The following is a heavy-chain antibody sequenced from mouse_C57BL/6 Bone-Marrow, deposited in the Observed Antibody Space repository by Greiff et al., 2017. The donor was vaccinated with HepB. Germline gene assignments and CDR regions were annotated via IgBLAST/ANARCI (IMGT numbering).Heavy chain of an antibody. CDR2: IDPSDSYT. J-gene: IGHJ2*01. D-gene: IGHD1-1*01. Sequence: VQLVESGAELVKPGASVKLSCKASGYTFTSYWMQWVKQRPGQGLEWIGEIDPSDSYTNYNQKFKGKATLTVDTSSSTAYMPLSSLTSEDSAVYYCARPLITTVVGGDYWGQGTTLTVSS. CDR1: GYTFTSYW. CDR3: ARPLITTVVGGDY. V-gene: IGHV1-50*01.